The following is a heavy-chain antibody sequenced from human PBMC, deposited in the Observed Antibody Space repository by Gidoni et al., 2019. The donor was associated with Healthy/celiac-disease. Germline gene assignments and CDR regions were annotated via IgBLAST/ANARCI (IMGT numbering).Heavy chain of an antibody. Sequence: EVQLVASGGGLVQPGRSLRLSCAAPGFTFDDYAMHWVRQAPGKGLEWVSGISWNGGSIGYADSVKGRFTISRDNAKNSLYLQMNSLRAEDTALYYCARQGGYCSSTSCSPRGAFDIWGQGTMVTVSS. D-gene: IGHD2-2*01. CDR2: ISWNGGSI. CDR1: GFTFDDYA. V-gene: IGHV3-9*01. CDR3: ARQGGYCSSTSCSPRGAFDI. J-gene: IGHJ3*02.